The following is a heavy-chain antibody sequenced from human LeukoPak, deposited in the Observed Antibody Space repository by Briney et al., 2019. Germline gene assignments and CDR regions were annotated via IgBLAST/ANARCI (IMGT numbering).Heavy chain of an antibody. CDR1: GFSFSSYS. V-gene: IGHV3-48*01. CDR2: ICGSGSTK. CDR3: ARKNPPSSEDY. J-gene: IGHJ4*02. D-gene: IGHD6-6*01. Sequence: TGGSLTLSCVASGFSFSSYSRNWVRQASGKGLEWVGFICGSGSTKDYADSEKGGCIIVRENGKNLLLLHMNRLGAEDTAVYYCARKNPPSSEDYWGQGTLVTVSS.